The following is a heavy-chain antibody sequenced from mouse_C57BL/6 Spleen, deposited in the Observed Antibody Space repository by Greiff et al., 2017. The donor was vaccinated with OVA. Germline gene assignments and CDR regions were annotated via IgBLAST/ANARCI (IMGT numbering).Heavy chain of an antibody. CDR2: IYPGSGNT. Sequence: VQLQESGPELVKPGASVKISCKASGYSFTSYYIHWVKQRPGQGLEWIGWIYPGSGNTKYNEKFKGKATLTADTSSSTAYMQLSSLTSEDSAVYYCARENYDYEYFDVWGTGTTVTVSS. CDR1: GYSFTSYY. V-gene: IGHV1-66*01. D-gene: IGHD2-4*01. CDR3: ARENYDYEYFDV. J-gene: IGHJ1*03.